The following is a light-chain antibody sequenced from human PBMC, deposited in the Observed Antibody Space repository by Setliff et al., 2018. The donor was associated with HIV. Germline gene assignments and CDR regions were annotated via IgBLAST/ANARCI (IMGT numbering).Light chain of an antibody. V-gene: IGLV2-14*01. CDR1: NSDVGGYNY. CDR2: EVD. Sequence: QSALTQPASVSGSPGQSITISCTGTNSDVGGYNYVSWYQHHPGKAPKLLIFEVDKRASGVSNRLSGSKSGTTASLTISGLQVEDEGDYYCSAYSTLFIYIFGTGTKVTVL. J-gene: IGLJ1*01. CDR3: SAYSTLFIYI.